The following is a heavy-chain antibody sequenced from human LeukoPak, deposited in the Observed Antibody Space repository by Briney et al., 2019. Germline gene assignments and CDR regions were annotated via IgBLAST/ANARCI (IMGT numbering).Heavy chain of an antibody. V-gene: IGHV4-38-2*02. CDR3: ARDSFTGVLGIVVV. CDR2: IYHSGST. D-gene: IGHD3-22*01. CDR1: GYSISSGYY. Sequence: SETLSLTCTVSGYSISSGYYWGWIRQPPGKGLEWIGSIYHSGSTYYNPSLKSRVTISVDTSKNQFSLKLSSVTAADTAVYYCARDSFTGVLGIVVVWGQGTLVTVSP. J-gene: IGHJ4*02.